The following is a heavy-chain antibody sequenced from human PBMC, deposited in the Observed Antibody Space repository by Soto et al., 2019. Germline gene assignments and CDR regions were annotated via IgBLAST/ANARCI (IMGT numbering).Heavy chain of an antibody. CDR2: IGTAGDP. D-gene: IGHD2-15*01. J-gene: IGHJ2*01. V-gene: IGHV3-13*05. CDR1: GFTFSNYD. Sequence: EVQLVESGGGLVQPGRSLRLSCEASGFTFSNYDMHWVRQGTGKGLEWVSTIGTAGDPYYPGSVKGRFTVSREDAQNSLFLKMNSLRAGDTAVYYCARGANCRGGNFYSWHFDLWGRGTLVTVSS. CDR3: ARGANCRGGNFYSWHFDL.